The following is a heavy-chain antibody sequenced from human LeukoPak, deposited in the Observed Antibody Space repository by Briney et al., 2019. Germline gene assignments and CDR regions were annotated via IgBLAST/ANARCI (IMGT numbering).Heavy chain of an antibody. CDR3: ARDKGGSYFLLDY. CDR2: INPNSGGT. J-gene: IGHJ4*02. V-gene: IGHV1-2*02. Sequence: GASVKVSCKASGYTFTGYYMHWVRQAPGQGLEWMGWINPNSGGTNYAQEFQGRVTMTRDTSISTAYMELSRLRSDDTAVYYCARDKGGSYFLLDYWGQGTLVTVSS. D-gene: IGHD1-26*01. CDR1: GYTFTGYY.